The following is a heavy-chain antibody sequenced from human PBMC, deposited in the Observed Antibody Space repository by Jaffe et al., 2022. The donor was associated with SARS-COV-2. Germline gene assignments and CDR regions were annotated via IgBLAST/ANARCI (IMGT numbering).Heavy chain of an antibody. V-gene: IGHV1-18*01. CDR1: GYMFTSYA. J-gene: IGHJ5*01. CDR3: ARVPSYVVVAVATGNALNNWFDS. D-gene: IGHD2-15*01. Sequence: QVQLVQSGAVLKKPGASVKVSCKASGYMFTSYAIGWVRQAPGQGLEWMGWISTFKGNTNYAQKLQGRISLTTDTSTTTAYMELRSLRSDDTAVYFCARVPSYVVVAVATGNALNNWFDSWGQGTLVTVSS. CDR2: ISTFKGNT.